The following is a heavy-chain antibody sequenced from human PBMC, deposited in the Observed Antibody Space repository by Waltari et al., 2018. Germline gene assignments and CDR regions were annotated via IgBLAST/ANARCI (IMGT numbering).Heavy chain of an antibody. D-gene: IGHD2-2*01. CDR2: IYYSGST. J-gene: IGHJ4*02. CDR1: GGSISSSSYY. V-gene: IGHV4-39*07. Sequence: QLQLQESGPGLVKPSETLSLTCTVSGGSISSSSYYWGWLRQPPGKGLEWIGSIYYSGSTYYNPSLKSRVTISVDTSKNQFSLKLSSVTAADTAVYYCARASMPLLDYWGQGTLVTVSS. CDR3: ARASMPLLDY.